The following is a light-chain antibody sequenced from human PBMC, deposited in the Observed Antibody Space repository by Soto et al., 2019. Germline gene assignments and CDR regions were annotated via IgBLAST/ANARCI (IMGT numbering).Light chain of an antibody. V-gene: IGKV3-11*01. CDR2: DAS. CDR3: QQRRSWPPTIT. CDR1: QSVSTY. Sequence: EIALTQSPGTLSLSPGERATLSCRAIQSVSTYLAWYQQRPGQAPRLLIYDASYRATDIPPRFSGSGSGTDFTLTISSLEPEDFAVYYCQQRRSWPPTITFGQGTRLEIK. J-gene: IGKJ5*01.